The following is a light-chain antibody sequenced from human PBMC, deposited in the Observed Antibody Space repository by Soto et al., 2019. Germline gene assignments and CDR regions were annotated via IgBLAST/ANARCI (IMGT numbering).Light chain of an antibody. Sequence: EIVLTQSPATLSLSPGERATLSCRASQSVSSYLAWYQQKPGQAPRLLIYDASNRATGIPARFSGSGSGTDFTLTISSLEPVDFAVYYCQQRSNWLGTFGGGTKVEIK. J-gene: IGKJ4*01. CDR2: DAS. V-gene: IGKV3-11*01. CDR3: QQRSNWLGT. CDR1: QSVSSY.